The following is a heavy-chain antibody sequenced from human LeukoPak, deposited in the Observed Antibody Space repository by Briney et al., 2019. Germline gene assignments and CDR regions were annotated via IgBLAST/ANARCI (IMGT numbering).Heavy chain of an antibody. D-gene: IGHD5-12*01. CDR2: ISSSSSYI. V-gene: IGHV3-21*01. J-gene: IGHJ4*02. CDR1: GFTFSNAS. Sequence: PGGSLRLSCAASGFTFSNASMNWVRQAPGKGLEWVSSISSSSSYIYYAVSVKGRFTISRDNAKNSLYLQMNSLRAEDTAVYYCAREDIVATMTFDYWGQGTLVTVSS. CDR3: AREDIVATMTFDY.